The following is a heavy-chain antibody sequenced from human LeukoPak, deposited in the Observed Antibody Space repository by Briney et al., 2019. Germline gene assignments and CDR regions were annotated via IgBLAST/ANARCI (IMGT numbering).Heavy chain of an antibody. CDR3: ARGGGGGYCSSTSCYRTYNWFDP. CDR2: MNPNSGNT. J-gene: IGHJ5*02. Sequence: ASVKVSCKASGYTFTSYGINWVRQATGQGLEWMGWMNPNSGNTGYAQKFQGRVTITRNTSISTAYMELSSLRSEDTAVYYCARGGGGGYCSSTSCYRTYNWFDPWGQGTLVTVSS. D-gene: IGHD2-2*01. CDR1: GYTFTSYG. V-gene: IGHV1-8*03.